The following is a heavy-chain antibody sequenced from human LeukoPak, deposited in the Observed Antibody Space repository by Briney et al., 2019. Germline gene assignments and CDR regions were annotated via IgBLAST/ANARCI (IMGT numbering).Heavy chain of an antibody. Sequence: GASVKVSCKASGYTFTSYDISWVRQAPGQGLEWMGYISGYNGNTIYAQKVQDRVTMTTDTSTSTAYMELRSLRSDDTAVYYCARWGGTYQTYFDYWGQGTLVTVSS. V-gene: IGHV1-18*01. CDR3: ARWGGTYQTYFDY. J-gene: IGHJ4*02. CDR1: GYTFTSYD. CDR2: ISGYNGNT. D-gene: IGHD2-2*01.